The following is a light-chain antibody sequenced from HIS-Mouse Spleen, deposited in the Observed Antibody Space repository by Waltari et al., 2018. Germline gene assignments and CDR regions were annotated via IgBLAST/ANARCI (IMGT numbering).Light chain of an antibody. V-gene: IGLV3-16*01. J-gene: IGLJ3*02. Sequence: SYELTQPPSVSVSLGQMARITCSGEALPKKYAYWYQQKPGQFPVLVIYKDSERPSGIHGRFSGSSSGTIVTLTISGVQAEDEADYYCLSADSSGTWVFGGGTKLTVL. CDR1: ALPKKY. CDR2: KDS. CDR3: LSADSSGTWV.